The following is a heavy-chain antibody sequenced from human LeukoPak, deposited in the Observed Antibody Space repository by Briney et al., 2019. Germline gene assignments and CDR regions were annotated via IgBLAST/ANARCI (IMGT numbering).Heavy chain of an antibody. CDR1: GYTFTSYG. CDR3: ARDPNGDQDFDY. D-gene: IGHD4-17*01. CDR2: ISAYNGHT. J-gene: IGHJ4*02. V-gene: IGHV1-18*01. Sequence: GASVKVSCKASGYTFTSYGISWVRQAPGQGLEWMGWISAYNGHTNYAQKLQGRVSMTTDTSTSTAYMELRSLRSDDTAVYYCARDPNGDQDFDYWGQGTLVTVSS.